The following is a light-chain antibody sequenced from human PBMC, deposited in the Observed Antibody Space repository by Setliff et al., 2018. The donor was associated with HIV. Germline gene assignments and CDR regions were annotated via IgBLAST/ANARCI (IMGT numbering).Light chain of an antibody. CDR2: DVS. J-gene: IGLJ1*01. V-gene: IGLV2-14*03. Sequence: QSALTQPASVSGSPGQSITISCTGTSSDVGGYKYVSWYQQHPGRAPKLMIYDVSNRPSGVSNRFSGSKSGNTASLTISGLQAEDEADYYCCSYASGGTYVFGTGTKVTVL. CDR3: CSYASGGTYV. CDR1: SSDVGGYKY.